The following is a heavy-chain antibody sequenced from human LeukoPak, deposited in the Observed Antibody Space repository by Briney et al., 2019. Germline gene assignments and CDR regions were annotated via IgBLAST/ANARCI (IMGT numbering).Heavy chain of an antibody. CDR1: GFTFSSYS. CDR3: ASVAVADTTDY. V-gene: IGHV3-21*01. D-gene: IGHD6-19*01. J-gene: IGHJ4*02. Sequence: GGSLRLSYAASGFTFSSYSMNWVRQAPGKGLEWVSSISSSSSYIYYADSVKGRFTISRDNAKNSLYLQMNSLRAEDTAVYYCASVAVADTTDYWGQGTLVTVSS. CDR2: ISSSSSYI.